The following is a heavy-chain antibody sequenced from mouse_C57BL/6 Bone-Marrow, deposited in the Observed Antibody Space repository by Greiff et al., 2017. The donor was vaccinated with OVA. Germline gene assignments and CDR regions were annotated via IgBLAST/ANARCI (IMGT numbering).Heavy chain of an antibody. CDR3: ARRGLPAWFAY. CDR2: INPSTGGT. CDR1: GYSFTGYY. J-gene: IGHJ3*01. D-gene: IGHD2-2*01. V-gene: IGHV1-42*01. Sequence: VQLQQSGPELVKPGASVKISCKASGYSFTGYYMNWVKQSPEKSLEWIGEINPSTGGTTYNQKFKAKATLNVDKSSSTAYMQLKSLTSEDSAVYYCARRGLPAWFAYWGQGTLVTVSA.